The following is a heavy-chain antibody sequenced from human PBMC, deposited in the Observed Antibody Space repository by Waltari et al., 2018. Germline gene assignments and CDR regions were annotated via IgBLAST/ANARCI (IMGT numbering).Heavy chain of an antibody. Sequence: QMQLVASGGGVVQPGGSLRLSCAASGFTFGSAAMHWVRQAPGKGLEWVALISYTGSNQYYSDSVKGRFTVSRDNSKNTLYLQMNSLRADDTAVYYCSTLVTDRAYMDVWGKGTTVTVSS. V-gene: IGHV3-30-3*01. CDR2: ISYTGSNQ. J-gene: IGHJ6*03. D-gene: IGHD2-21*02. CDR1: GFTFGSAA. CDR3: STLVTDRAYMDV.